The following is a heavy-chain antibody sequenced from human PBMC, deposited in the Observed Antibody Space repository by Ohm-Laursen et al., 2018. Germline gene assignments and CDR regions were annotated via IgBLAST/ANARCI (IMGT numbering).Heavy chain of an antibody. V-gene: IGHV6-1*01. CDR2: THYSSKWVY. J-gene: IGHJ6*02. CDR1: GDSVSSDSGA. D-gene: IGHD1-1*01. Sequence: WQTLSLTCAISGDSVSSDSGAWNWIRQPPSRGLEWLGRTHYSSKWVYDYAVSVKSRITITPDTSKNQFSLQLNSVTPEDSAVYYCSRGQRNYYAMDVWGQGTTVTVSS. CDR3: SRGQRNYYAMDV.